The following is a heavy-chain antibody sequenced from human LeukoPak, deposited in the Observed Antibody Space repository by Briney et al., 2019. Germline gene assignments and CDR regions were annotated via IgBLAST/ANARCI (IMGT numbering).Heavy chain of an antibody. CDR1: GVSISRSSYF. CDR3: ARDVGTSGWYTFDY. Sequence: SETLSLTCTVSGVSISRSSYFWGWIRQPPGKTLEWIGSIYYGGSAVYNEPLKSRVTISLDTPKNQISLQLNSVTAADTAVYYCARDVGTSGWYTFDYWGQGTLVTVSS. V-gene: IGHV4-39*02. CDR2: IYYGGSA. J-gene: IGHJ4*02. D-gene: IGHD6-19*01.